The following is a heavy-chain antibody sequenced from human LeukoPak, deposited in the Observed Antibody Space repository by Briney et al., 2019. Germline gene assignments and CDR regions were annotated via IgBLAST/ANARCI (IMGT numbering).Heavy chain of an antibody. D-gene: IGHD1-26*01. V-gene: IGHV3-48*03. CDR2: ISSSGSTI. CDR3: ARDSGSYWYYFDY. CDR1: GFTFSSYE. J-gene: IGHJ4*02. Sequence: GGSLRLSCAASGFTFSSYEMNWVRQAPGKGLEWVSYISSSGSTIYYADSVKGRFTISRDNAKNSLYLQVNSLRAEDTAVYYCARDSGSYWYYFDYWGQGTLVTVSS.